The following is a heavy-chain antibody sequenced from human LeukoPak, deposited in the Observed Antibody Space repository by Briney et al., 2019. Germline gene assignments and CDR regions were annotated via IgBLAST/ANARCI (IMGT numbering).Heavy chain of an antibody. J-gene: IGHJ4*02. D-gene: IGHD3-3*01. CDR2: INTYNGNT. Sequence: ASVKVSCKASGYTFTSYGVSWVRQAPGHGLEWMGWINTYNGNTYYAQNFQGRVTLTTETSTNTAYMELRSLRSDDKAFYYCARDQQSSYYTSRRRDFDYWGQGTLVTVSS. CDR3: ARDQQSSYYTSRRRDFDY. CDR1: GYTFTSYG. V-gene: IGHV1-18*04.